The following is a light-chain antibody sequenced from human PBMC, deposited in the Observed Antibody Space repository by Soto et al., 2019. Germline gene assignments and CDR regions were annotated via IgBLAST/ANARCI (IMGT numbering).Light chain of an antibody. CDR3: QSYDSSLSGVV. Sequence: QSVLTQPPSESGAPGQRVTISCTGSSSNIGAGYDVYWYQQLPGTVPKLLTYGDPNRPSGVPDRFSGSKSGTSASLAITGLQADDEADYYCQSYDSSLSGVVFGGGTKLTVL. J-gene: IGLJ2*01. CDR2: GDP. CDR1: SSNIGAGYD. V-gene: IGLV1-40*01.